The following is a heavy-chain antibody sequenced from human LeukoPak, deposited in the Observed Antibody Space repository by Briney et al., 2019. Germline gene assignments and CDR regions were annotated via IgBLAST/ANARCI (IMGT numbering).Heavy chain of an antibody. Sequence: GGSLRLSCAASGFTFSDYYMSWIRQAPGKGLEWVSYISSSSYTNYADSVKGRFTISRDNAKNSLYLQMNSLRAEDTAVYYCARYWYSSSHRRNVDPWGQGTLVTVSS. CDR3: ARYWYSSSHRRNVDP. V-gene: IGHV3-11*06. CDR1: GFTFSDYY. J-gene: IGHJ5*02. D-gene: IGHD6-13*01. CDR2: ISSSSYT.